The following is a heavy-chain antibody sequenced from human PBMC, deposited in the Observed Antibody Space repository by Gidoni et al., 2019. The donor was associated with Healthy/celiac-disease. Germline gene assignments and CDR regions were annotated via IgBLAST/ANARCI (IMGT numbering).Heavy chain of an antibody. D-gene: IGHD3-9*01. V-gene: IGHV3-7*01. CDR3: ARDLGDYYDILTGFDY. CDR1: GFTFSSYW. J-gene: IGHJ4*02. CDR2: ITQDGSEK. Sequence: EVQLVESGGGLVQPGGSLTLSCAASGFTFSSYWMSGVRQAPGKGVGGVANITQDGSEKYYVDSVKGRFTISRDNAKNSLYLQMNSLRAEDTAVYYCARDLGDYYDILTGFDYWGQGTLVTVSS.